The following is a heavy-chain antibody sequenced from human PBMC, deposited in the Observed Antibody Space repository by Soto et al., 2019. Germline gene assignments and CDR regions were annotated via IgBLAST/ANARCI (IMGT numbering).Heavy chain of an antibody. D-gene: IGHD2-15*01. CDR1: GDSLTTEGYY. Sequence: PSETLSLTCSVSGDSLTTEGYYWSWIRQPPGKVLEWIGYISYSGSTDYNPSLKSRVTISFDASKNQISLQVRSATAADAAVYYCARDLKEYCSDGKCNWFDPWGQGTLVTVSS. J-gene: IGHJ5*02. CDR3: ARDLKEYCSDGKCNWFDP. CDR2: ISYSGST. V-gene: IGHV4-61*08.